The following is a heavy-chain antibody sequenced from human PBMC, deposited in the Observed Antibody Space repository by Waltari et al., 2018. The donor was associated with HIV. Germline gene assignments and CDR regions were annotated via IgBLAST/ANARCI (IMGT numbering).Heavy chain of an antibody. V-gene: IGHV3-7*01. J-gene: IGHJ4*02. D-gene: IGHD2-15*01. Sequence: EVQLVESGGGLVQPGGSLRLSCAASGFTFSSYWMTWVRQAPGKGREGGAKIKKEGSEKYYADSVKGRFTISRDNAKNSLYLQMNSLRAEDTAVYYCASLYCSGGSCYDYWGQGTLVTVSS. CDR2: IKKEGSEK. CDR3: ASLYCSGGSCYDY. CDR1: GFTFSSYW.